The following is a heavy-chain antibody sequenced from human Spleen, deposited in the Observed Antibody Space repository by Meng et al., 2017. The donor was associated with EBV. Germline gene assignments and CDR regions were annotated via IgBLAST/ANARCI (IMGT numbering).Heavy chain of an antibody. J-gene: IGHJ4*02. CDR2: ISGSGDYT. CDR1: GFTFSSYA. Sequence: VGAGGPLAHPGGSLSLYAAAFGFTFSSYAMTWVRQAPGKGLEWVSTISGSGDYTYYADSLKGRFTISRDNSKNTLYLQMNNLRAEDTAVYYCAKVAGTAGRYWGQGTLVTVSS. D-gene: IGHD3-10*01. V-gene: IGHV3-23*04. CDR3: AKVAGTAGRY.